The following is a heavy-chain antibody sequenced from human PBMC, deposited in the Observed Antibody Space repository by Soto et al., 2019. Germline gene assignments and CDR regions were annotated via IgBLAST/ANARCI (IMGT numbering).Heavy chain of an antibody. CDR1: GFTFDDYA. Sequence: EVQLVESGGGLVQPGRSLRLSCAASGFTFDDYAMHWVRQVPGKGLEWVSGINWNSGSIGYADSVKGRFAISRDNAKNSPHLQMNCLRAEDTAFYYCVKDESINWYSGHFRHWGQGTLVTVSS. D-gene: IGHD6-13*01. J-gene: IGHJ1*01. CDR3: VKDESINWYSGHFRH. V-gene: IGHV3-9*01. CDR2: INWNSGSI.